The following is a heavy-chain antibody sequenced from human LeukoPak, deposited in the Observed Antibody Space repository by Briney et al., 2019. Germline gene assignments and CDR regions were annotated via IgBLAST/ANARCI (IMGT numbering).Heavy chain of an antibody. CDR1: GFTFRSYS. Sequence: GGSLRLSCAASGFTFRSYSMNWVRQAPGKGLEWVSSISSSSSYIYYADSVEGRFTISRDNAKNSLYLQMNSLRAVDTAVYYCARDSGYSYGSLDYWGQGTLVTVSS. CDR2: ISSSSSYI. V-gene: IGHV3-21*01. CDR3: ARDSGYSYGSLDY. J-gene: IGHJ4*02. D-gene: IGHD5-18*01.